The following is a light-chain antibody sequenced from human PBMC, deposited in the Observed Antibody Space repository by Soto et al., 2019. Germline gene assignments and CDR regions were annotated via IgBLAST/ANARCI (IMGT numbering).Light chain of an antibody. CDR2: DDR. CDR3: QVWDSSSDHYV. V-gene: IGLV3-21*02. CDR1: NFGSKS. J-gene: IGLJ1*01. Sequence: SYELTQPPSVSVAPGQTARITCGGNNFGSKSVHWYQQKTGQAPVMVVYDDRDRPSGIPERFSGSNSGNTATLTISRVEAGDEADYYCQVWDSSSDHYVFGTGTKLTVL.